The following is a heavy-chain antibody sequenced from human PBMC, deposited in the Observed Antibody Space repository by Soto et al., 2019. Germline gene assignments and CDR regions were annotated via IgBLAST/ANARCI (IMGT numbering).Heavy chain of an antibody. CDR2: INAGNGNT. V-gene: IGHV1-3*01. Sequence: ASVKVSCKASGYTFTSYAMHWVRQAPGQRLEWMGWINAGNGNTKYSQKFQGRVTITRDTSASAAYMELSSLRSEDTAVYYCARDSGDILRFSFDIWGQGTMVTVSS. CDR1: GYTFTSYA. J-gene: IGHJ3*02. CDR3: ARDSGDILRFSFDI. D-gene: IGHD4-17*01.